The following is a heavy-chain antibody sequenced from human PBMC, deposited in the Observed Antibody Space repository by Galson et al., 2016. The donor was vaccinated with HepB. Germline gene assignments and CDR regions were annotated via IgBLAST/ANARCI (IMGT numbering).Heavy chain of an antibody. CDR1: GFTFSNYG. J-gene: IGHJ4*02. CDR3: ARTEYNGYFDY. V-gene: IGHV3-33*01. CDR2: VWFDGTNT. D-gene: IGHD1-1*01. Sequence: SLRLSCAASGFTFSNYGLHWVRQAPGKGLEWVAVVWFDGTNTYYADSVKGRFTISRDNSKNTLFLQMNRLRAEDTAVYYCARTEYNGYFDYWGQGTLVTVSS.